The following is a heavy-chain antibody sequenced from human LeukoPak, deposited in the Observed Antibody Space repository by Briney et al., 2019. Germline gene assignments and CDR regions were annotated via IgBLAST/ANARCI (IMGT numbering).Heavy chain of an antibody. CDR3: ARQYYYDSSAFDY. CDR2: INPNSGGT. CDR1: GYTFTGYY. J-gene: IGHJ4*02. Sequence: ASVKVSCKASGYTFTGYYMHWVRQAPGQGLEWMGWINPNSGGTNYAQKFQGRVTMTRDTSISTAYMELSSLRSEDTAVYYCARQYYYDSSAFDYWGQGTLVTVSS. D-gene: IGHD3-22*01. V-gene: IGHV1-2*02.